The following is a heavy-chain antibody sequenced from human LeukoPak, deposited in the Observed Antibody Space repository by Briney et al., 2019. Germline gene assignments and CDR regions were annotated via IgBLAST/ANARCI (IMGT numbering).Heavy chain of an antibody. V-gene: IGHV4-39*01. J-gene: IGHJ4*02. CDR1: GGSISSSSYY. CDR3: TSRGWIVGLVDY. Sequence: SETLSLTCTVSGGSISSSSYYWGWLRQPPGKGLEWIASIYYSGTTYYNPSLKSRVSISTDTSKNQFSLKLSSVTAADTAVYYCTSRGWIVGLVDYWGQGTLVTVSS. D-gene: IGHD3-22*01. CDR2: IYYSGTT.